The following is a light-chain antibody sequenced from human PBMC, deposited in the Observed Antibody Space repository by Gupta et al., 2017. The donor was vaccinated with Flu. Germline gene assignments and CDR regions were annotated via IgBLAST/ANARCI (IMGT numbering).Light chain of an antibody. Sequence: TGIGPSNYVSWYQQHPGKAPKLLLYEVMYRPSGISDRFSGSKYADRASLTISGLRTDDEGEYYCGSFQFTSGLLFGGGTTVTVL. CDR3: GSFQFTSGLL. J-gene: IGLJ2*01. CDR1: TGIGPSNY. V-gene: IGLV2-14*01. CDR2: EVM.